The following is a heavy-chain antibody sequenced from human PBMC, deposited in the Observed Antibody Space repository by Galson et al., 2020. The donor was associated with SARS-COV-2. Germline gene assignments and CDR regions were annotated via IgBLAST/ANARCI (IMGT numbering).Heavy chain of an antibody. J-gene: IGHJ6*02. CDR1: GFIFGDYG. V-gene: IGHV3-20*04. CDR3: ARKDYYGSGNDV. Sequence: ESLKISCAASGFIFGDYGMTWVRQVPGKGLEWVSGINWSGGTTVYADSVKGRFTISRDNAKNSLYLQMSSLRVEDTAFYYCARKDYYGSGNDVWGQGTTVTVSS. D-gene: IGHD3-10*01. CDR2: INWSGGTT.